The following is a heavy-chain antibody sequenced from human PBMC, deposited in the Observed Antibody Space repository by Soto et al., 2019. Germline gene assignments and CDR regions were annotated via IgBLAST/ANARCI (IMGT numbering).Heavy chain of an antibody. V-gene: IGHV3-48*03. CDR3: ARAPYYDFWSGYHTYYYGMDV. Sequence: PGGSLRLSCAASGFTFSSYEMNWVRQAPGKGLEWVSYISSSGSTIYYADSVKGRFTISRDNAKNSLYLQMNSLRAEDTAVYYCARAPYYDFWSGYHTYYYGMDVWGQGTTVTVSS. J-gene: IGHJ6*02. D-gene: IGHD3-3*01. CDR2: ISSSGSTI. CDR1: GFTFSSYE.